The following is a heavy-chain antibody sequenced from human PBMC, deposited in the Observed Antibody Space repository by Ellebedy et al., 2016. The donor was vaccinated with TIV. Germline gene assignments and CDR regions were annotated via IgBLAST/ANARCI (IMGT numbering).Heavy chain of an antibody. CDR2: INHRGST. D-gene: IGHD3-3*01. CDR1: GGSFSGYF. Sequence: SETLSLTCAVYGGSFSGYFWSWIRQPPGKGLEWIGEINHRGSTNYNASLKSRVTISVDTSNRQFSLRLTSVTAADTAVYYCARVRPLQFLGEAYFGYWGQGTLVTVSS. CDR3: ARVRPLQFLGEAYFGY. V-gene: IGHV4-34*01. J-gene: IGHJ4*02.